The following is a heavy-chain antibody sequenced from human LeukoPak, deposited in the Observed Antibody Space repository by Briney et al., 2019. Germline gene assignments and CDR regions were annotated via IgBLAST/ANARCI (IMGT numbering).Heavy chain of an antibody. J-gene: IGHJ3*02. V-gene: IGHV4-61*02. D-gene: IGHD3-16*01. CDR3: ASMRGPLGPFDI. CDR1: GGSNSSGSYY. CDR2: IYTSGST. Sequence: SETLSLTCTVSGGSNSSGSYYWSWIRQPAGKGLEWIGRIYTSGSTNYNPSLKSRVTISVDTSKNQFSLKLSSVTASDTAVYYCASMRGPLGPFDIWGQGTMVTVSS.